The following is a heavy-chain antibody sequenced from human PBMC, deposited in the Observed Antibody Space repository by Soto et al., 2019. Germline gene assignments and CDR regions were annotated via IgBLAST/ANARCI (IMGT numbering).Heavy chain of an antibody. V-gene: IGHV3-23*01. J-gene: IGHJ4*02. CDR2: ISRSGGTT. D-gene: IGHD6-13*01. Sequence: EVQLLESGGGLVQPGGSLRLSCAASGFTFSSYAMSWVRQAPGKGLEWVSAISRSGGTTYYADSVKGRFTISRDNSKNTLYLQMNSLRAEDTAVYYCATSVLYSSSWYYFDYWGQGTLVTVSS. CDR3: ATSVLYSSSWYYFDY. CDR1: GFTFSSYA.